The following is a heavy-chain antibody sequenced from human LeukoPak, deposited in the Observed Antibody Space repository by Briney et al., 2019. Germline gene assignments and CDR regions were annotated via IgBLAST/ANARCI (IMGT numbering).Heavy chain of an antibody. D-gene: IGHD3-10*01. CDR2: INPSGGST. Sequence: GASVKVSCKASGYTFTSYYMHWVRQAPGQGLEWMGIINPSGGSTSYAQKFQGRVTMTRDMSTSTDYMELSSLRSEDTAVYYCARTRYYYNSRSYGAPYYFDYWGQGTLVTVSS. J-gene: IGHJ4*02. V-gene: IGHV1-46*01. CDR3: ARTRYYYNSRSYGAPYYFDY. CDR1: GYTFTSYY.